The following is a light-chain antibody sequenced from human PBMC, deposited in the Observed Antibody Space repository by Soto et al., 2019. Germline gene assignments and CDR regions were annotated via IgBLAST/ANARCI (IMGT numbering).Light chain of an antibody. J-gene: IGLJ3*02. V-gene: IGLV1-51*01. CDR1: NANIGSNS. Sequence: QSVLTQPPSVSAAPGQQVTISCSGSNANIGSNSVAWYQQVPGSAPKLLIYDNYHRPSGIPDRFSGSKSGTSATLAITGPQTGDEADYYCGTWDGSMSGGGVFGGGTKLTVL. CDR2: DNY. CDR3: GTWDGSMSGGGV.